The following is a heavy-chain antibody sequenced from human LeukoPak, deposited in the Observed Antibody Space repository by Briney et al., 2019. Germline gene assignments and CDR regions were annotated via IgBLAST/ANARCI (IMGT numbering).Heavy chain of an antibody. D-gene: IGHD3-22*01. CDR1: GGSFSGYY. CDR3: ARGPPLTYDGSGYYFFDY. V-gene: IGHV4-34*01. CDR2: INHGGST. J-gene: IGHJ4*02. Sequence: SETLSLTCAVYGGSFSGYYRSWTRQPPGKGLEWIGEINHGGSTNYNPSLKSRVTISVDTSKNHFSLKLSSLTAADTAVYYCARGPPLTYDGSGYYFFDYWGQGALVTVSS.